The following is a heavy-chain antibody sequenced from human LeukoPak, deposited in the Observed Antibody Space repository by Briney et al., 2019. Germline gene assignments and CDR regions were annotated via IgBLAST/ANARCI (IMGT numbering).Heavy chain of an antibody. CDR2: ISHEGSNK. J-gene: IGHJ4*02. CDR3: ARTREQWQVLDY. CDR1: GFSFGSYG. V-gene: IGHV3-30*03. Sequence: PGGSLRLSCAGSGFSFGSYGMHWVRQAPGKGLEWVAVISHEGSNKYYADSVKGRFTISRDNSENMVYLQMNSLRGEDTAVYYCARTREQWQVLDYWGQGTLVTVSS. D-gene: IGHD6-19*01.